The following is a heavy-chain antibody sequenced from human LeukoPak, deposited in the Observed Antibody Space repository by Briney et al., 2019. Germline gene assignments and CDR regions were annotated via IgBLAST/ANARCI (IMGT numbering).Heavy chain of an antibody. CDR3: ARDQATILSRAFDI. D-gene: IGHD5-12*01. Sequence: PGGSLRLSCAASGFTFSSYEMNWVRQAPGKGLEWVSYISSSGSTIYYADSVKGRFTISRDNAKNSLYLQMNSLRAEDTAVYYCARDQATILSRAFDIWGQGTMVTVSS. CDR1: GFTFSSYE. CDR2: ISSSGSTI. V-gene: IGHV3-48*03. J-gene: IGHJ3*02.